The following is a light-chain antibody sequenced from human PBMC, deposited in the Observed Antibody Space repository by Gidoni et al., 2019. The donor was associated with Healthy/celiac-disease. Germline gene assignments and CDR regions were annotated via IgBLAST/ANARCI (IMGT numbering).Light chain of an antibody. CDR3: QQSYSTPLT. J-gene: IGKJ4*01. V-gene: IGKV1-39*01. Sequence: DIQMTQSPSSLSASVGDRVTSTCRASQSISSYLNWYQQKPGKAPKLLIYAASSLQSGVPSRFSGSGSGTDFPLTISRLQPADFATYYCQQSYSTPLTFGGGTKVEIK. CDR2: AAS. CDR1: QSISSY.